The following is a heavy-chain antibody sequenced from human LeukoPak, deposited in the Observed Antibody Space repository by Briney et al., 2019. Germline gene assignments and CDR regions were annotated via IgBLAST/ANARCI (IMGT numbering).Heavy chain of an antibody. CDR2: IGSGSYI. V-gene: IGHV3-21*01. CDR1: GFTFSTYR. D-gene: IGHD3-9*01. CDR3: ARDKAQYRYFDP. J-gene: IGHJ5*02. Sequence: GGSLRLSCAASGFTFSTYRMNWVRQAPGKGLEWVSSIGSGSYIYYADSLKGRFTISRDNAKNSLFLQMNSLRAEDTAVYYCARDKAQYRYFDPWGQGTLVTVSS.